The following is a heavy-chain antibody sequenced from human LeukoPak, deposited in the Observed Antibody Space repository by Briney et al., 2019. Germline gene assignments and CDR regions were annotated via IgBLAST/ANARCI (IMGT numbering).Heavy chain of an antibody. J-gene: IGHJ4*02. CDR3: VKGAQQWLPQTYFDS. V-gene: IGHV1-2*02. D-gene: IGHD6-19*01. CDR1: GYTFTGYY. CDR2: INPNSGGT. Sequence: ASVKVSCKASGYTFTGYYMHWVRQAPGQGLEWMGWINPNSGGTKYGQKFKGRVTMSRDTSISTAYMELNRLTSDDTAVYYCVKGAQQWLPQTYFDSWGQGTLVTVSS.